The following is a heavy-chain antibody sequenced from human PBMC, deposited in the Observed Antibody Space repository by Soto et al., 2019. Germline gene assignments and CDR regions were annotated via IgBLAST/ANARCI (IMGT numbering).Heavy chain of an antibody. CDR3: AREGIDNYNEYYFDS. CDR1: GFTFSSYS. Sequence: GGSLRLSCAASGFTFSSYSMNWVRQAPGKGLEWVSSISGSGNYTHYADFLRGRFTISRDNAKTSLYLQMNSLRAEDTAVYYCAREGIDNYNEYYFDSWGQGTVVTVSS. D-gene: IGHD4-4*01. CDR2: ISGSGNYT. J-gene: IGHJ4*02. V-gene: IGHV3-21*01.